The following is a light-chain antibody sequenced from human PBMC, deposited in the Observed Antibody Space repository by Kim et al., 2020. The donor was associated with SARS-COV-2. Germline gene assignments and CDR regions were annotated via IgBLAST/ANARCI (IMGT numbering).Light chain of an antibody. CDR1: SGSIASNY. J-gene: IGLJ2*01. V-gene: IGLV6-57*03. CDR3: QSYDTNSRV. Sequence: LTQPHSMSESPGKTVTISCTRSSGSIASNYVQWYQQRPGSAPTNVIFENKKRPPGVRDRFSGSIDSSSNSASLIISGLTAEDEADYYCQSYDTNSRVFGGGTRLTVL. CDR2: ENK.